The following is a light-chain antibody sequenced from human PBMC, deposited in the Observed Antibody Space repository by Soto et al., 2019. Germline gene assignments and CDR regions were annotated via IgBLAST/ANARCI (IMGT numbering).Light chain of an antibody. Sequence: QSVLTQPASVSGSPGQSITISCTGTSRDVGGYNYVSWYQQHPGKAPKLMIYDVSNRPSGVSNRFSGSKSGNTASLTISGLQAEDEADYYCSSYTSSSTLVVFGRGTKLTVL. V-gene: IGLV2-14*01. CDR1: SRDVGGYNY. J-gene: IGLJ2*01. CDR3: SSYTSSSTLVV. CDR2: DVS.